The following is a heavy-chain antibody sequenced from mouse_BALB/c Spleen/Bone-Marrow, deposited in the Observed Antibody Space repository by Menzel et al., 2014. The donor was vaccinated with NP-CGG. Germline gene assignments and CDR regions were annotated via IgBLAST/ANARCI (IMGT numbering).Heavy chain of an antibody. CDR3: ARGRATVVSDY. D-gene: IGHD1-1*01. J-gene: IGHJ2*02. Sequence: VQLQQSGAEVVKPGASVKVSCKASGYTFTNYWMQWVKQRPGQGLEWIGVIEPSDSYTNYNQDSKGKATLTVDKSSSSAYMQLSSLTSEDSAVYYCARGRATVVSDYWGQGTSLTVSS. V-gene: IGHV1-69*02. CDR1: GYTFTNYW. CDR2: IEPSDSYT.